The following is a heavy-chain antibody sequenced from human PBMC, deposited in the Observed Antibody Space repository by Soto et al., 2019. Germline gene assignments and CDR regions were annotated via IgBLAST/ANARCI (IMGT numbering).Heavy chain of an antibody. J-gene: IGHJ3*02. CDR1: GGSISSSSYY. V-gene: IGHV4-39*01. CDR3: ARPRGAARPQRGGFDI. CDR2: IYYSGST. D-gene: IGHD6-6*01. Sequence: SETLSLTCTVSGGSISSSSYYWGWIRQPPGKGLEWIGSIYYSGSTYYNPSLKSRVTISVDTSKNQFSMKLSSVTAAVTAVYYCARPRGAARPQRGGFDIWGQGTMVTVSS.